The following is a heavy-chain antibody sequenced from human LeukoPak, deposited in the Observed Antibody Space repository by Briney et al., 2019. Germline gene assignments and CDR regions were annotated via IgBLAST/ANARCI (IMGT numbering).Heavy chain of an antibody. D-gene: IGHD2-21*01. CDR2: INRDGTEK. Sequence: GGSLRLSCATTGFNFSDPRMTWIRQAPGKGLQWVANINRDGTEKHFLDSVEGRFTISRDNAKKSLYLQMSSLRPQDTALYFCVRGDWYFESWGQGTLVTVSS. J-gene: IGHJ4*02. CDR1: GFNFSDPR. CDR3: VRGDWYFES. V-gene: IGHV3-7*04.